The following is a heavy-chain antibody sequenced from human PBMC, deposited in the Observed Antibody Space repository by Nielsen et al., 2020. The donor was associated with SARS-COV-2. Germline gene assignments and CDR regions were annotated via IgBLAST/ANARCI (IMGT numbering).Heavy chain of an antibody. CDR3: ARLWFGEFRIAS. D-gene: IGHD3-10*01. Sequence: SETLSLTCTVSGGSISSSSYYGGWSRQPPGKGLEWIGSIYYSGSTYYNPSLKSRVTISVDTSKHQFSLKLSSVTAADTAVYYCARLWFGEFRIASWGQGTLVTVSS. V-gene: IGHV4-39*07. CDR1: GGSISSSSYY. CDR2: IYYSGST. J-gene: IGHJ4*02.